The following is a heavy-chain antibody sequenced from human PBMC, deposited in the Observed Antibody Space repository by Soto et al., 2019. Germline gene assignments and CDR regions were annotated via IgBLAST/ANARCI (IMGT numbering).Heavy chain of an antibody. CDR1: GFTFTSSA. CDR3: AAGLRRGWYKDY. V-gene: IGHV1-58*01. D-gene: IGHD6-19*01. J-gene: IGHJ4*02. Sequence: ASVKVSCKASGFTFTSSAVQGVRQARGQRLEWIGWIVVGSGNTNYAQKFQERVTITRDMSTSTAYMELSSLRSEDTAVYYCAAGLRRGWYKDYWGQGTLVTVSS. CDR2: IVVGSGNT.